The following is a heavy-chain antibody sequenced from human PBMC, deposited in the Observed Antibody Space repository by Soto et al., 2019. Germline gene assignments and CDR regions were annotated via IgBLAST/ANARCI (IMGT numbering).Heavy chain of an antibody. D-gene: IGHD3-22*01. J-gene: IGHJ3*02. CDR1: GGSISSSSYY. CDR3: ATSYYYDTRDAFDI. CDR2: IYYSGST. Sequence: PSETLSLTCTVSGGSISSSSYYWGWIRQPPGKGLEWIGSIYYSGSTYYNPSLKSRVTISVDTSKNQFSLKLSSVTAADTAVYYCATSYYYDTRDAFDIWGQGTXVTVSS. V-gene: IGHV4-39*01.